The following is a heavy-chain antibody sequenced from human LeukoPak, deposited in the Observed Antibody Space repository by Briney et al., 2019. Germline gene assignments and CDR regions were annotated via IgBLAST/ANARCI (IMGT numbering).Heavy chain of an antibody. CDR2: IYYSGST. J-gene: IGHJ3*02. V-gene: IGHV4-59*01. CDR3: ARDKSGDYDDAFDI. CDR1: GGSISSYY. D-gene: IGHD4-17*01. Sequence: ETLSLTCTVSGGSISSYYWGWLRQPPGKGLEWIGYIYYSGSTNYNPSLKSRVTISVDTSKNQFSLKLSSVTAADTAVYYCARDKSGDYDDAFDIWGQGTMVTVSS.